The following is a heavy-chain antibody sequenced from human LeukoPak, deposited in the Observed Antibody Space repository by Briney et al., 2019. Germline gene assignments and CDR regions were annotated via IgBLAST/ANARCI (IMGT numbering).Heavy chain of an antibody. CDR2: INPNSGGT. Sequence: ASVKVSCKASGYTFTDYYMHWVRQAPGQGSEWMGWINPNSGGTNYAQEFQGRVTMTRDTSISTAFMELSRLRSDDTAVYYCARGGSVWYKLWFDYWGQGTLVTVSS. CDR3: ARGGSVWYKLWFDY. D-gene: IGHD6-19*01. CDR1: GYTFTDYY. J-gene: IGHJ4*02. V-gene: IGHV1-2*02.